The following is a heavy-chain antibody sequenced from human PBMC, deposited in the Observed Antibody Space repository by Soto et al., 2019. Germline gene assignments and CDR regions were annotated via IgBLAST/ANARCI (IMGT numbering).Heavy chain of an antibody. CDR3: ARGLAAAGTGYYYGMDV. V-gene: IGHV4-4*02. CDR1: GGSISSSNW. CDR2: IYHSGST. J-gene: IGHJ6*02. Sequence: LSLTCAVSGGSISSSNWWSWVRQPPGKGLEWIGEIYHSGSTNYNPSLKSRVTISVDKSKNQFSLKLSSVTAADTAVYYCARGLAAAGTGYYYGMDVWGQGTTVTVSS. D-gene: IGHD6-13*01.